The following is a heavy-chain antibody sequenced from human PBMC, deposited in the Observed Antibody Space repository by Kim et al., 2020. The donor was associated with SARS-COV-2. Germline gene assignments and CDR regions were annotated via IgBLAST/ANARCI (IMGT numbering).Heavy chain of an antibody. D-gene: IGHD5-18*01. J-gene: IGHJ4*02. Sequence: NYTHSHKSRVTISVDTSKNQFSLKLSSVTAADTAVYYCARGGYSYGFDDYWGQGTLVTVSS. CDR3: ARGGYSYGFDDY. V-gene: IGHV4-61*02.